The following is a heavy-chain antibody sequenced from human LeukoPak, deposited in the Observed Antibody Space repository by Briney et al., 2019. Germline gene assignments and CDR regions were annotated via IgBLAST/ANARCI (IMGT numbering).Heavy chain of an antibody. Sequence: ASVKVSCKASGYTFTGYYMHWARQAPGQGLEWMGWINPNSGGTNYAQKFQGRVTMTRDTSISTAYMELSRLRSDDTAVYYCARDLIRMITFGGVIVSPPLYFDYWGQGTLVTVSS. CDR3: ARDLIRMITFGGVIVSPPLYFDY. CDR1: GYTFTGYY. V-gene: IGHV1-2*02. D-gene: IGHD3-16*02. CDR2: INPNSGGT. J-gene: IGHJ4*02.